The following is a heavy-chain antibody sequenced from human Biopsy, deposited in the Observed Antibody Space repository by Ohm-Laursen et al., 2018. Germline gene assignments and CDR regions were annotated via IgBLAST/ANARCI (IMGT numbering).Heavy chain of an antibody. J-gene: IGHJ1*01. CDR3: ATKLTGYFHH. CDR2: NIPILGTG. D-gene: IGHD3-9*01. V-gene: IGHV1-69*06. CDR1: EGTFSNYG. Sequence: SVKVSCKAPEGTFSNYGVNWVRQAPGQGLEWLGGNIPILGTGNYAQKFQDRVTVAADTSTSTATMELRSLRSDDTAVYYCATKLTGYFHHWGQGTLVIVSS.